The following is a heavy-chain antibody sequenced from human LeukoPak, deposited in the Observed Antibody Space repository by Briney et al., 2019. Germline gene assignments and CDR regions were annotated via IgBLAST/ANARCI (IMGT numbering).Heavy chain of an antibody. D-gene: IGHD6-13*01. Sequence: GGSLRLSCAASGFTFSSYGMSWVRQAPGKGLEWVSYISSRSATIYYADSVKGRFTISRDNAKNSLYLQMNSLRAEDTAVYYCARERGSSSSWYTFWGQGTLVTVSS. CDR3: ARERGSSSSWYTF. J-gene: IGHJ4*02. V-gene: IGHV3-48*01. CDR2: ISSRSATI. CDR1: GFTFSSYG.